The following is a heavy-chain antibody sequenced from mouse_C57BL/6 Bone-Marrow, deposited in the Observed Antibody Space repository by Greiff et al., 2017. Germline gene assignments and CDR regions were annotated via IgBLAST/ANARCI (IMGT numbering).Heavy chain of an antibody. V-gene: IGHV1-69*01. CDR3: AREDYYGRDYAMDY. Sequence: VQLQQPGAELVMPGASVKLSCKASGYTFTSYWMHWVKQRPGQGLEWIGEIDPSDSYTKYNQKFKGKSTLTVDKSSSTAYMQLSSLTSEDSAVYYCAREDYYGRDYAMDYWGQGTAATVS. CDR1: GYTFTSYW. J-gene: IGHJ4*01. D-gene: IGHD1-1*01. CDR2: IDPSDSYT.